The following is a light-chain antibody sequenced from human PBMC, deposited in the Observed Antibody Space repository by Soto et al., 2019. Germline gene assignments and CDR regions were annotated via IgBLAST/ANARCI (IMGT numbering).Light chain of an antibody. V-gene: IGKV3-15*01. Sequence: EIVMTQSPATLSVSPGEGATLSCRASQSVSSDLAGYQQKPGQAPRLLIYSVSTRATGVPARFSGSGSGTEFTLSITSLQSEDFAIYYCQQYTNWPPYTFGQGTRLEIK. CDR2: SVS. CDR3: QQYTNWPPYT. CDR1: QSVSSD. J-gene: IGKJ2*01.